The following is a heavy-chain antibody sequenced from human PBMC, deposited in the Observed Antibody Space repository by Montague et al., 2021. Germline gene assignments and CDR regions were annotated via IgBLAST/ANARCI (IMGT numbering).Heavy chain of an antibody. V-gene: IGHV3-74*01. J-gene: IGHJ4*02. Sequence: SLRLSCAASGFTFSSYWMHWVRQAPGKGLVWVSRISTYGSSTTYADSVKGRFTTSRDNAKNMLYLQMNSLRAEDTAVYYCTFYKFRESASGFDYWGQGTLVTVSA. CDR3: TFYKFRESASGFDY. CDR1: GFTFSSYW. CDR2: ISTYGSST. D-gene: IGHD3-10*01.